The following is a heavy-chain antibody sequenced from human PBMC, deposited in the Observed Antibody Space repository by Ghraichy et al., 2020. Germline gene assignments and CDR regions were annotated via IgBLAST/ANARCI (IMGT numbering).Heavy chain of an antibody. CDR3: ARLPLPRRAAVGDWYFDL. J-gene: IGHJ2*01. CDR1: RLGVSNLN. CDR2: ITGSSITI. D-gene: IGHD6-13*01. Sequence: GGSLRLSLMNPRLGVSNLNFSYVFVTRLTSLAWVSYITGSSITIFYTDSVKGRFTISRDNAKNSLYLQMNSLRAEDTAVYYCARLPLPRRAAVGDWYFDLWGRGTLVTVSS. V-gene: IGHV3-48*01.